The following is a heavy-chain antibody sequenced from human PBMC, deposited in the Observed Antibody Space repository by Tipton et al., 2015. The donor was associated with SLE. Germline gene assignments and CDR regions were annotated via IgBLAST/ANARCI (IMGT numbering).Heavy chain of an antibody. D-gene: IGHD6-19*01. V-gene: IGHV3-13*01. CDR3: VREGVIGSSAWYDWFFDL. CDR2: IGAAGDT. Sequence: SLRLSCAASGFTFSSSDMHWVRQRIGKGLEWVSAIGAAGDTYYPDSVKGRFTISRENARNSFYLQMNSLRAEDTAVYYCVREGVIGSSAWYDWFFDLWGRGTLVTVSS. J-gene: IGHJ2*01. CDR1: GFTFSSSD.